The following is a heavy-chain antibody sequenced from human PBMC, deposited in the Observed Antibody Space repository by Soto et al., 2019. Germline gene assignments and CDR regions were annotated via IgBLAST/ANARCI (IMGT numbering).Heavy chain of an antibody. CDR3: AEISFYYYYIDV. CDR2: IYFSGST. V-gene: IGHV4-39*01. CDR1: GGSIRTTTYY. Sequence: QLQLQESGPGLVKPSETLSLTCTVSGGSIRTTTYYWGWIRQPPGKGLEWIGTIYFSGSTYYSPSLKRRVTFSVDTSKNQFSLQLSSVTAADTAVYYCAEISFYYYYIDVWGKGTTVTVSS. J-gene: IGHJ6*03.